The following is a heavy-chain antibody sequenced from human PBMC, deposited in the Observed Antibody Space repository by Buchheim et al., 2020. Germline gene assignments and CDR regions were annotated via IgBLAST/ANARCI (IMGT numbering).Heavy chain of an antibody. D-gene: IGHD3-10*01. CDR1: GGSISSSSYY. CDR2: IDYSGNT. J-gene: IGHJ4*02. V-gene: IGHV4-39*01. Sequence: QLQLQEPGPGLLKPSETLSLTCTVSGGSISSSSYYWGWIRQPPGKGLEWIGNIDYSGNTYYNPSLKNRVTISVDTSKNQFSLNLSSVTAADTAVYYCAGHLYAYGYYWGQGAL. CDR3: AGHLYAYGYY.